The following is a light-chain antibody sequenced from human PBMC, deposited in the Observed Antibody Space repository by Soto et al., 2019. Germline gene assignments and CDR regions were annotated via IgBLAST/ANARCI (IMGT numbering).Light chain of an antibody. Sequence: DIQMTQSPSTLSASVGDRVTITCRASQSISSWLAWYQQKPGKAPKLLIYKASSLESGVPSRFNDSGSETEFTLTISSLQPDDFATYYCQQYSSYSTFGQGTKVEIK. CDR3: QQYSSYST. V-gene: IGKV1-5*03. CDR1: QSISSW. CDR2: KAS. J-gene: IGKJ1*01.